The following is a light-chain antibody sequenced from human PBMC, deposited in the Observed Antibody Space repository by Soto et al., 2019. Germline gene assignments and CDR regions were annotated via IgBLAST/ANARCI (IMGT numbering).Light chain of an antibody. CDR1: SSDVGGYNY. V-gene: IGLV2-14*01. Sequence: QSVLTQPASVSGSPGQSITISCTGTSSDVGGYNYVSWYQQHPGKAPKLMIYEVSNRPSGVSNRFSGSKSGNTASLTISGLKAEDKADYYCSSYTSSSTLVFGGGTKLTVL. CDR3: SSYTSSSTLV. J-gene: IGLJ2*01. CDR2: EVS.